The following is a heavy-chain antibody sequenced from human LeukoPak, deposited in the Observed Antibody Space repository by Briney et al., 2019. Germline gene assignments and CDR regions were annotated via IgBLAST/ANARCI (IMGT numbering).Heavy chain of an antibody. CDR2: INHGGST. CDR3: AVPHSNHRYFGL. D-gene: IGHD6-13*01. Sequence: SETLPLTYAVYGDQFSDHYCSASRQSPGKGLEWIAEINHGGSTNYNPSLKSRVTISVDTPKNHFSLKLTSVTSADTAVYYCAVPHSNHRYFGLWGRGTQVTVSS. CDR1: GDQFSDHY. V-gene: IGHV4-34*01. J-gene: IGHJ2*01.